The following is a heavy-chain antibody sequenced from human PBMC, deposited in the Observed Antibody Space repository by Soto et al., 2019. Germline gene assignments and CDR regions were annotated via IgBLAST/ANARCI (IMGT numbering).Heavy chain of an antibody. CDR3: ANDYYGSGSYGYFDY. CDR1: GFTFSSYA. CDR2: ISGSGGST. J-gene: IGHJ4*02. Sequence: EVQLLESGGGLVQPGESLRLSCAASGFTFSSYAMSWVRQAPGKGLEWVSAISGSGGSTYYADSVKGRFTISRDNSKNTLYLQMNSLRAEDTAVYYCANDYYGSGSYGYFDYWGQGTLVTVSS. D-gene: IGHD3-10*01. V-gene: IGHV3-23*01.